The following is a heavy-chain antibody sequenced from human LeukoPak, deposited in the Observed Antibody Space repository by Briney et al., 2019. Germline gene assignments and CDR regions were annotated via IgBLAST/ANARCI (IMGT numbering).Heavy chain of an antibody. V-gene: IGHV3-30-3*01. D-gene: IGHD4-17*01. CDR2: ISFDGSIK. J-gene: IGHJ4*02. CDR1: GFTFSSHS. Sequence: GGSLRLSCLASGFTFSSHSMHWVRQAPDNGLEWVAVISFDGSIKYYADSVQGRFTISRDNSKNTLYLQMISLRPEDTAVYYCARDLRGPSEWGQGTLVTVSS. CDR3: ARDLRGPSE.